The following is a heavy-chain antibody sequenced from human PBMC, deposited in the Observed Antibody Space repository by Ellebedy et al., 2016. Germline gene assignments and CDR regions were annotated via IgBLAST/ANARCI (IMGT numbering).Heavy chain of an antibody. V-gene: IGHV3-48*04. CDR1: GFTFSSYS. J-gene: IGHJ6*02. D-gene: IGHD5-24*01. Sequence: GESLKISXAASGFTFSSYSMNWVRQAPGKGLEWVSYISSSSSTIYYADSVKGRFTISRDNAKNSLYLQMNSLRAEDTAVYYCARGTGGVEMVYRGGMDVWGQGTTVTVSS. CDR3: ARGTGGVEMVYRGGMDV. CDR2: ISSSSSTI.